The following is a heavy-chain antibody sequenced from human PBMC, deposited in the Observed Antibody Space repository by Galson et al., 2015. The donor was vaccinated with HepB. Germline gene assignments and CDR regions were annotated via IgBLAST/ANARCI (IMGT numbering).Heavy chain of an antibody. CDR2: IYPGDSHT. V-gene: IGHV5-51*01. J-gene: IGHJ5*02. Sequence: QSGAEVKKPGESLKISCKGSGYSFTSYWIGWVRQMPGKGLEWMGIIYPGDSHTRYSPSFQGQVTISADKSISTAYLQWSSLKASHAAIYYCARHGSSYFRWFDPWVQGTLVAVSS. CDR3: ARHGSSYFRWFDP. CDR1: GYSFTSYW. D-gene: IGHD3-22*01.